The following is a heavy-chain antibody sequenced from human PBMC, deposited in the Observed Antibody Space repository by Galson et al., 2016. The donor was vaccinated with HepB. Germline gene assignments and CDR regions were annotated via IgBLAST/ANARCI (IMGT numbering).Heavy chain of an antibody. CDR1: GFTFVNYV. V-gene: IGHV3-23*01. D-gene: IGHD3-10*01. CDR3: ARSDYFGSGNYEF. Sequence: CAASGFTFVNYVMNWVRQAPGKGLEWVSLITSGDTTYYADAVKGRFTIFRDNSKNTLSLQMTRLRVEDTAVYFCARSDYFGSGNYEFWGQGSLVIVSS. J-gene: IGHJ4*02. CDR2: ITSGDTT.